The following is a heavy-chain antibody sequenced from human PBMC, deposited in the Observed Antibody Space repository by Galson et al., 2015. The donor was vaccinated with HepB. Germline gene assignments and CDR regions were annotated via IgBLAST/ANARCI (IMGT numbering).Heavy chain of an antibody. Sequence: SLRLSCAASGFNFINYNMNWVRQAPGKGLEWVSYISYSSSTRYYADSVKGRFTISRDNAKNSLYLQMNSLRDEDTAVYSCARDMAGVITIYNYYGMDVWGQGATVTVSS. J-gene: IGHJ6*02. D-gene: IGHD3-16*02. CDR1: GFNFINYN. CDR2: ISYSSSTR. V-gene: IGHV3-48*02. CDR3: ARDMAGVITIYNYYGMDV.